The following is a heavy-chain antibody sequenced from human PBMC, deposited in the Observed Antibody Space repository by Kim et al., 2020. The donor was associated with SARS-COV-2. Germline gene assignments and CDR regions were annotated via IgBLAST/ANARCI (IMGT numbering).Heavy chain of an antibody. J-gene: IGHJ4*02. Sequence: GGSLRLSCSASGFTFSSYAMHWVRQAPGKGLEYVSAISSNGGSTYYADSVKGRFTISRDNSKNTLYLQMSSLRAEDTAVYYCVISSIAARLGYFDYWGQGTLVTVSS. V-gene: IGHV3-64D*09. CDR3: VISSIAARLGYFDY. CDR2: ISSNGGST. D-gene: IGHD6-6*01. CDR1: GFTFSSYA.